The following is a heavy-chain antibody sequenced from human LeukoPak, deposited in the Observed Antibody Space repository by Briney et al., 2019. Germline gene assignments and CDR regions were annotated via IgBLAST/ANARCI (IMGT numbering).Heavy chain of an antibody. J-gene: IGHJ4*02. CDR2: IYYSGST. CDR1: GGSISSSSYY. Sequence: SETLSLTCTVSGGSISSSSYYWGWIRQPPGKGLEWIGSIYYSGSTYYNPSLESPLTISVDTSKNHFSLKLNSVTAADTAVYYCARGDWNHFDSWGQGTLITVSS. D-gene: IGHD1-1*01. V-gene: IGHV4-39*07. CDR3: ARGDWNHFDS.